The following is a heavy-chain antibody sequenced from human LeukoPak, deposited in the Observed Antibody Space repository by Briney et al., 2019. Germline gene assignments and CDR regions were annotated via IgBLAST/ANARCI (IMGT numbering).Heavy chain of an antibody. J-gene: IGHJ4*02. Sequence: PSETLSLTCTVSGGSISSSSYYWGWIRQPPGKGLEWIGSIYYSGSTYYNPSLKSRVTISVDTSKNQFSLKLSSVTAADTAVYYCASSSWYYFDYWGQGTLVTVSS. D-gene: IGHD6-13*01. V-gene: IGHV4-39*07. CDR1: GGSISSSSYY. CDR2: IYYSGST. CDR3: ASSSWYYFDY.